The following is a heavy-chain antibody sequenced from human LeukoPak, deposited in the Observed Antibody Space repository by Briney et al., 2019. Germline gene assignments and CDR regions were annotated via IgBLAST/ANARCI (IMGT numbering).Heavy chain of an antibody. CDR2: ISYDGSNK. D-gene: IGHD3-10*01. V-gene: IGHV3-30-3*01. CDR1: GFTFSSYA. Sequence: GGSLRLSCAASGFTFSSYAMHWVRQAPGKGLEWVAVISYDGSNKYYADSVKGRFTISRDNSKNTLYLQMNSLRAEDTAVYYCARDMVYYGSGSFNWGQGTLVTVSS. J-gene: IGHJ4*02. CDR3: ARDMVYYGSGSFN.